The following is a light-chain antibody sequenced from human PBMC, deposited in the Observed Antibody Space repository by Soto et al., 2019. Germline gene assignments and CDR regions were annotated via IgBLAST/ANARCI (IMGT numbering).Light chain of an antibody. V-gene: IGKV3-20*01. CDR1: QSVYSTY. J-gene: IGKJ1*01. CDR3: QQYGSSPST. CDR2: GSS. Sequence: EIVLTQSPGTLSLSPGDTATLSCRASQSVYSTYLAWYQHKVGQAPRLLIYGSSTRATGIPDRFSGSGSGTDFTLTIRRLEPEDFAVSYCQQYGSSPSTFGQGTKVEVK.